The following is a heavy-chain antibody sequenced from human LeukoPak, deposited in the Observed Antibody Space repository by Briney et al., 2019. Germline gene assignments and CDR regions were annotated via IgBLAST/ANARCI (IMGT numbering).Heavy chain of an antibody. V-gene: IGHV4-61*02. CDR3: ARSSIFGVVSRPGNSNYYYYMDV. CDR1: GGSISSGSYY. J-gene: IGHJ6*03. CDR2: IYTSGST. D-gene: IGHD3-3*01. Sequence: PSETLSLTCTVSGGSISSGSYYWGWIRQPAGRGLEWIGRIYTSGSTNYNPSLKSRVTISVDTSKNQFSLKLSSVTAADTAVYYCARSSIFGVVSRPGNSNYYYYMDVWGKGTTVTVSS.